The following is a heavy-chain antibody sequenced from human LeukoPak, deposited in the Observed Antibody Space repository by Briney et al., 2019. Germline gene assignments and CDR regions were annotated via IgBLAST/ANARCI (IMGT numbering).Heavy chain of an antibody. CDR3: ARQKYSSGLDAFDI. J-gene: IGHJ3*02. V-gene: IGHV5-51*01. CDR1: GYTFSNYW. D-gene: IGHD4-11*01. CDR2: IYPADSDT. Sequence: GESLKISCKASGYTFSNYWIGRVRQMPGKGLEWMTIIYPADSDTRYSPSVQGQVTISADKSISTAYVQWSSLRASDSAMYYCARQKYSSGLDAFDIWGQGTMVTVSS.